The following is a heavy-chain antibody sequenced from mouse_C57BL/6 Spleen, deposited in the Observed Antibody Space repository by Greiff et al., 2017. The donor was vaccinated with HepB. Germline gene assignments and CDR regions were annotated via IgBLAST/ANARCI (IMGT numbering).Heavy chain of an antibody. J-gene: IGHJ1*03. V-gene: IGHV1-39*01. Sequence: EVQLKESGPELVKPGASVKISCKASGYSFTDYNMNWVKQSNGKSLEWIGVINPNNGTTSYNQKFKGKATLTVDQSSSTAYMQLNSLTSEDSAVYYCARDYGSSYWYFDVWGTGTTVTVSS. D-gene: IGHD1-1*01. CDR3: ARDYGSSYWYFDV. CDR1: GYSFTDYN. CDR2: INPNNGTT.